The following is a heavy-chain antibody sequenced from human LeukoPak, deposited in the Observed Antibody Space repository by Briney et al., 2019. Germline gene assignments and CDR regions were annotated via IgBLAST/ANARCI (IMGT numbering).Heavy chain of an antibody. CDR2: IHTSGST. V-gene: IGHV4-4*09. CDR3: ARGKGDY. J-gene: IGHJ4*02. CDR1: GGSISSYY. Sequence: PSETLSLTCAVPGGSISSYYWSWIRQPPGKGLEWIGYIHTSGSTNYNPSLKSRVTISVDTSKNQFSLKLSSVTAAGTAVYYCARGKGDYWGQGTLVTVSS.